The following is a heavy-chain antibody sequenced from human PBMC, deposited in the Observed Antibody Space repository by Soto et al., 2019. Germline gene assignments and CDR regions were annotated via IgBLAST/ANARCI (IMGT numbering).Heavy chain of an antibody. J-gene: IGHJ4*02. CDR3: ANVGLPYGYGFSVYY. CDR2: ISASGGST. V-gene: IGHV3-23*01. CDR1: GFTFSTYA. D-gene: IGHD5-18*01. Sequence: EVQLLESGGGLVQPGGSLRLSCAASGFTFSTYAMTWVRQAPGKGLEWVSAISASGGSTYYADSVKGRFTISRDNYKNALSLQLNSLRLAHTAVYYCANVGLPYGYGFSVYYWGQGTLVTVYS.